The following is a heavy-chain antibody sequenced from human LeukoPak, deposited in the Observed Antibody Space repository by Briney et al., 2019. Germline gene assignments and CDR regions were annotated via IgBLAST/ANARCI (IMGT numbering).Heavy chain of an antibody. V-gene: IGHV3-20*04. D-gene: IGHD6-13*01. CDR1: GNDSDDYG. CDR2: INWDGGAT. Sequence: GGSLRLSCTDSGNDSDDYGMSRVRQVPRKGLEWVAGINWDGGATAYSDSVKGRFTITRDHAKNSLLLQMESLRAEDTGLYFCARDLSSSWYSLGYWGQGIPVTVSS. J-gene: IGHJ4*02. CDR3: ARDLSSSWYSLGY.